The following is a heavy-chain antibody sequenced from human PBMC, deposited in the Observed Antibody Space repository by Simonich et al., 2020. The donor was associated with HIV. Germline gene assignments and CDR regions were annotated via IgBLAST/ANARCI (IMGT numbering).Heavy chain of an antibody. Sequence: EVQLLESGGGLVQPGGSLRLSCAASGFTFSSYAMSWVRQAPGKGLEWVSANYGSVGSTYYADSGKGRFTISRDNSKNTLYLQMNSLRAEDTAVYYCAKEVREFRYFDLWGRGTLVTVSS. D-gene: IGHD3-10*01. CDR2: NYGSVGST. CDR3: AKEVREFRYFDL. J-gene: IGHJ2*01. CDR1: GFTFSSYA. V-gene: IGHV3-23*01.